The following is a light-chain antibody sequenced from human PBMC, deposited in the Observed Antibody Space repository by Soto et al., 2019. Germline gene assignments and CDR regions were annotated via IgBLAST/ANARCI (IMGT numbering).Light chain of an antibody. CDR2: INSDGSH. J-gene: IGLJ2*01. CDR3: QTWVSGIEV. CDR1: SGHSSYA. V-gene: IGLV4-69*01. Sequence: QHVLTQSPSASASLGASVKLTCTLSSGHSSYAIAWHQQQPEKGPRYLMKINSDGSHSKGDGIPDRFSGSSSGAERYLTISSLQSEDEADYYCQTWVSGIEVFGGGTQLTVL.